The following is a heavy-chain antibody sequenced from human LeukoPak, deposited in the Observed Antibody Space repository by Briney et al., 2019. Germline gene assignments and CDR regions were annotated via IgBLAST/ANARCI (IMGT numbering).Heavy chain of an antibody. CDR1: GGTFSSYA. CDR2: IIPIFGTA. J-gene: IGHJ4*02. CDR3: AHSLVLRFLEWHS. Sequence: SVKVSCKASGGTFSSYAISWVRQAPGQGLEWMGGIIPIFGTANYAQKFQGRVTITADESTSTAYMELSSLRSEDTAVYYCAHSLVLRFLEWHSWGQGTLVTVSS. V-gene: IGHV1-69*13. D-gene: IGHD3-3*01.